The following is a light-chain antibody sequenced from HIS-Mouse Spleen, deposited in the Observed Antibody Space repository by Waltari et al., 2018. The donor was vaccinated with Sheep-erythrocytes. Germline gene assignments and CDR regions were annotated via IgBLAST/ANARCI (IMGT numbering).Light chain of an antibody. CDR1: QSISSW. CDR3: QQYNSYSPVYT. V-gene: IGKV1-5*03. J-gene: IGKJ2*01. Sequence: DIQMTQSPSTLSASVGDRVTITCRASQSISSWLAWYQQKPGKAPTLLIYKASSLESGVPSRLSGSGSGTEFTLTISSLQPDDFATYYCQQYNSYSPVYTFGQGTKLEIK. CDR2: KAS.